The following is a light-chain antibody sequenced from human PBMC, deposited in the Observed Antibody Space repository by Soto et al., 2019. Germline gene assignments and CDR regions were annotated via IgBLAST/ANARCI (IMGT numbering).Light chain of an antibody. V-gene: IGKV3-20*01. CDR3: QQYGNSLPWT. Sequence: TQSPYSLSAAVGDRVTIACRASQNINTYLNWYQQKPGQAPRPLIYATSSRATDVPDRFSGSGSGTDFTLTISRLEPEDFAVYYCQQYGNSLPWTFGQGTKVDIK. CDR2: ATS. CDR1: QNINTY. J-gene: IGKJ1*01.